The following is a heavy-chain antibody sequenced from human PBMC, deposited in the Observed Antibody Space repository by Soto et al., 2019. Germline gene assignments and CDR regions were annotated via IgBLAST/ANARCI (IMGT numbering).Heavy chain of an antibody. CDR2: LSGSGQRI. Sequence: PGGSLRLSCAASGFAFRNYAMSWVRQSPGKGLEWVSGLSGSGQRIYYADSVKGRITISRDNSKDTVFLQMNSLRAEDTAVYYCASNHGRGGNSLFDYWGQGTLVTVSS. D-gene: IGHD2-21*02. J-gene: IGHJ4*02. CDR1: GFAFRNYA. V-gene: IGHV3-23*01. CDR3: ASNHGRGGNSLFDY.